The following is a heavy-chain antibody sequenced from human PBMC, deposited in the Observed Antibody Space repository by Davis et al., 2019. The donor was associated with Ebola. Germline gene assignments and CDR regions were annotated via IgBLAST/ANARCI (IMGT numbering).Heavy chain of an antibody. CDR3: ARAPLELVAITHYYFDY. CDR1: GFSLRNVRMG. J-gene: IGHJ4*02. CDR2: IFSNDEK. V-gene: IGHV2-26*01. Sequence: SGPTLVKPTETLTLTCNVSGFSLRNVRMGVSWIRQPPGKALEWLAHIFSNDEKSYTPSLKSRLTITKDTSKNQVVLTMTNMDPVDTATYYCARAPLELVAITHYYFDYWGQGTLVTVSS. D-gene: IGHD1-7*01.